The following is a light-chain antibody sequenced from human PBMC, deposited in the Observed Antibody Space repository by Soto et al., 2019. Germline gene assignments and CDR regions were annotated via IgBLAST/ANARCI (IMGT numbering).Light chain of an antibody. Sequence: QSVLTQPASVSGSPGQSITLSCTGTSSDVGGFDSVSWYQQHPGSAPKLMIYEVTNRPSGVSHRFSGSKSGNTASLTISGLQTEDEADYYCSSYTRSNTLVFGTGTKVTVL. CDR2: EVT. J-gene: IGLJ1*01. CDR3: SSYTRSNTLV. CDR1: SSDVGGFDS. V-gene: IGLV2-14*01.